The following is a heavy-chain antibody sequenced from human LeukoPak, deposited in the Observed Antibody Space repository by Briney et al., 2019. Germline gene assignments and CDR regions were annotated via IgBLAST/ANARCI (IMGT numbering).Heavy chain of an antibody. V-gene: IGHV1-69*04. CDR2: IIPILGIA. D-gene: IGHD5-18*01. CDR1: GGTFSSYA. CDR3: ASQSGYSYGEQFDY. J-gene: IGHJ4*02. Sequence: GSSVKVSCKASGGTFSSYASSWVRQPPGQGLEWMGRIIPILGIANYAQKFQGRVTITADKSTSTAYMELSSLRSEDTAVYYCASQSGYSYGEQFDYWGQGTLVTVSS.